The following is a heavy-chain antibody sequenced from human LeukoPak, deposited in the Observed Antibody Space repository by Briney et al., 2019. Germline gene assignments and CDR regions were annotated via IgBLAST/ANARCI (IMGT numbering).Heavy chain of an antibody. D-gene: IGHD6-13*01. Sequence: PGGSLRVSCAAAGFTVSSNYMSWVRQAPGKGLEWVPVTYSGGNTDYADSVKGRFTISRDNSKNTLYLQMNSLRAEDTAVYYCARLLWYASDTFDIWGQGTMVTVSS. CDR3: ARLLWYASDTFDI. V-gene: IGHV3-53*01. J-gene: IGHJ3*02. CDR1: GFTVSSNY. CDR2: TYSGGNT.